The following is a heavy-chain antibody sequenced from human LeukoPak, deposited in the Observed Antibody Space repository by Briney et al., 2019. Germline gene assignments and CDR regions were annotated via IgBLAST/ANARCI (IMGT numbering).Heavy chain of an antibody. CDR2: IYYSGST. J-gene: IGHJ6*02. Sequence: SETLSLTCTVSGGSISSYYWSWIRQPPGKGLEWIGYIYYSGSTDYNPSLKSRVTISVDTSKNQFSLKLSSVTAADTAVYYCAKDRVYRSTWYGGMDVWGQGTTVTVSS. D-gene: IGHD6-13*01. V-gene: IGHV4-59*01. CDR3: AKDRVYRSTWYGGMDV. CDR1: GGSISSYY.